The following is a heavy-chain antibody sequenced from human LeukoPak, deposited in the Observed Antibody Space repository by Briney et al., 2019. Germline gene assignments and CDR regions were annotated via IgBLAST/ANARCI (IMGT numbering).Heavy chain of an antibody. CDR1: GYTFTSYY. CDR3: AREKRYIAAAGIGYNWFDP. Sequence: ASVKVSCKASGYTFTSYYMHWVRQAPGQGLEWMGIINPSGGSTSYAQKFQGRVTMTRDMSTSTVYMELSSLRSEDTAVYYCAREKRYIAAAGIGYNWFDPWGQGTLVTVSS. CDR2: INPSGGST. J-gene: IGHJ5*02. D-gene: IGHD6-13*01. V-gene: IGHV1-46*01.